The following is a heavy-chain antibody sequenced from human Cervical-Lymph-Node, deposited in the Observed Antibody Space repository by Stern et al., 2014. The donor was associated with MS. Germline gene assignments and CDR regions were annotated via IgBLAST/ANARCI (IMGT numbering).Heavy chain of an antibody. V-gene: IGHV5-51*01. CDR1: GYKFSIYW. CDR3: ARQTTAWASDV. Sequence: EVQLVQSGAELIRPGESLKISCKGSGYKFSIYWIAWVRQMPGKGLEWMRIIYPGDSETRYSPSFQGPVTMSADKSTSTAYLQLSSLNASDTAMYFCARQTTAWASDVWGQGTLVTVSS. D-gene: IGHD1-14*01. J-gene: IGHJ4*02. CDR2: IYPGDSET.